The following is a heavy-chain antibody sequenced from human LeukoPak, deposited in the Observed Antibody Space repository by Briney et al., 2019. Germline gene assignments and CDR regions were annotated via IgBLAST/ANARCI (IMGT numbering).Heavy chain of an antibody. D-gene: IGHD3-10*01. CDR3: ARDIGSGSYDY. CDR1: GGSISSYY. Sequence: SETLSLTCTVSGGSISSYYWSWIRQPPGKGLEWIGYIYYSGSTNYNPSLKSRVTISVDTSRNQFSLRLSSVTAADTAVYYCARDIGSGSYDYWGQGTLVTVSS. V-gene: IGHV4-59*01. J-gene: IGHJ4*02. CDR2: IYYSGST.